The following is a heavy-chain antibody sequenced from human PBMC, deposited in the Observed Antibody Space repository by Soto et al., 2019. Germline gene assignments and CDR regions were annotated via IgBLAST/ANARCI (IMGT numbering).Heavy chain of an antibody. Sequence: LRLSCAASGFTFSSYAMSWVRQAPGKGLEWVSAISGSGGSTYYADSVKGRFTISRDNSKNTLYLQMNSLRAEDTAVYYCAKTVGDGYNRGDYWGQGTLVTVSS. CDR1: GFTFSSYA. J-gene: IGHJ4*02. V-gene: IGHV3-23*01. CDR2: ISGSGGST. CDR3: AKTVGDGYNRGDY. D-gene: IGHD5-12*01.